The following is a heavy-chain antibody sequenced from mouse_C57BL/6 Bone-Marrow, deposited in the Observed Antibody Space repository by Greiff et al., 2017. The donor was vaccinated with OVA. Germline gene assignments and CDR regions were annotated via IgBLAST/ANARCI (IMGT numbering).Heavy chain of an antibody. CDR3: ARNFVSRYYYAMDY. Sequence: VQLQQPGAELVKPGASVKLSCKASGYTFTSYWMHWVKQRPGQGLEWIGMIHPNSGSTTYNEKFKSKATLTVNKSSRTSYMQLSSLTSEDSAVYYCARNFVSRYYYAMDYWGQGTSVTVSS. CDR2: IHPNSGST. CDR1: GYTFTSYW. J-gene: IGHJ4*01. D-gene: IGHD1-1*01. V-gene: IGHV1-64*01.